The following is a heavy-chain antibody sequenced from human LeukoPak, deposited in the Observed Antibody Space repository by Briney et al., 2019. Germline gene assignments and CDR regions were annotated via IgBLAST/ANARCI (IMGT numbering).Heavy chain of an antibody. D-gene: IGHD3-3*01. Sequence: PGGSLRLSCAASGFTFSNYWMSWVRQGPGKGLEWVANIKQDGSEKYYVDSVKGRFSISRDDTKNSLYLQLNSLRAEDTAVYYCAREGLRFLEWSSYYFDHWGLGTLVTVSS. CDR1: GFTFSNYW. CDR3: AREGLRFLEWSSYYFDH. CDR2: IKQDGSEK. V-gene: IGHV3-7*01. J-gene: IGHJ4*02.